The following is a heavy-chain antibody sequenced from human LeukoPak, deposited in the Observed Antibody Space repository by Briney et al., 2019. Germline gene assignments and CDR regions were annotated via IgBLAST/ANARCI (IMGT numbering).Heavy chain of an antibody. Sequence: SETLSLTCTVSGGSISSYYWSRIRQPPGKGLEWIGYIYYSGSTNYNPSLKSRVTISVDTSKNQFSLKLSSVTAADTAVYYCARGVGATINAFDYWGQGTLVTVSS. D-gene: IGHD1-26*01. V-gene: IGHV4-59*01. CDR2: IYYSGST. CDR3: ARGVGATINAFDY. J-gene: IGHJ4*02. CDR1: GGSISSYY.